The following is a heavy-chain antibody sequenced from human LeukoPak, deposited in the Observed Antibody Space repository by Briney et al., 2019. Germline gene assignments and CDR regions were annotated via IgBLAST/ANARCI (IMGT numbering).Heavy chain of an antibody. Sequence: GGSLRLSCAASGFSFNNFAMSWVRQAPGKGLEYVSAISSNGGSTYYANSVKGRFTISRDNSKNTLYLQMGSLRAEDMAVYYCARDFKWQQLGNNWFDPWGQGTLVTVSS. CDR1: GFSFNNFA. CDR2: ISSNGGST. CDR3: ARDFKWQQLGNNWFDP. D-gene: IGHD6-13*01. V-gene: IGHV3-64*01. J-gene: IGHJ5*02.